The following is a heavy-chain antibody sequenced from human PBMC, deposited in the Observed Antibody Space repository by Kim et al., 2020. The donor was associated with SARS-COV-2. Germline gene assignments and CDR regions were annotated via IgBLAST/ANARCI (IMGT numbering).Heavy chain of an antibody. CDR1: GYTFTGYY. CDR3: ARDSSSSEFDYFDY. CDR2: INPNSGGT. J-gene: IGHJ4*02. D-gene: IGHD6-6*01. V-gene: IGHV1-2*02. Sequence: ASVKVSCKASGYTFTGYYMHWVRQAPGQGLEWMGWINPNSGGTNYAQKFQGRVTMTRDTSISTAYMELSRLRSDDTAVYYCARDSSSSEFDYFDYWGQGTLVTVSS.